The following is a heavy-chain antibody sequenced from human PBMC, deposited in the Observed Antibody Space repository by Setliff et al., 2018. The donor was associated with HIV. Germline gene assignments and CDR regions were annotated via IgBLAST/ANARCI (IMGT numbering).Heavy chain of an antibody. D-gene: IGHD3-10*01. J-gene: IGHJ3*02. CDR2: ISAYNGNT. CDR3: ARDSLPYYYGSGTDSFDI. Sequence: ASVKVSCKASGYTFTSYGISWVRQAPGQGLEWMGWISAYNGNTNYAQKFQGRVTVTGDTSAITAYMELSDLRSEDTAVYYCARDSLPYYYGSGTDSFDIWGQGTMVTVSS. V-gene: IGHV1-18*01. CDR1: GYTFTSYG.